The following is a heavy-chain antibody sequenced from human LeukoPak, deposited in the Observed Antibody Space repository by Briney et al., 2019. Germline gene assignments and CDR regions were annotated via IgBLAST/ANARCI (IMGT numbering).Heavy chain of an antibody. D-gene: IGHD2-2*02. CDR3: ARSGYCSSATCYTRDDAFDI. CDR2: INHSGST. Sequence: SETLSLTCAVYGGSFSGHYWTWIRHSPGKGREWIVEINHSGSTDYNPALRSRVTISVDTSKNQFSLKLSSVTAADTAVYYCARSGYCSSATCYTRDDAFDIWGQGTMVTVSS. J-gene: IGHJ3*02. CDR1: GGSFSGHY. V-gene: IGHV4-34*01.